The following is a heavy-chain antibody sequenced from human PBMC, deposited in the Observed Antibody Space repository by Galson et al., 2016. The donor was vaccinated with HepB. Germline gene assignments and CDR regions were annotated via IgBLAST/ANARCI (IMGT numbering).Heavy chain of an antibody. CDR3: ARDRGDV. D-gene: IGHD3-10*01. Sequence: SLRLSCAASGFTFSSYWMHWVRQAPGKGLEWVSIIYSGGSTFYTKSVKGRFTISRDNSKNTLYLQMNNLRVEDTAVYYCARDRGDVWGQGTTVTVSS. J-gene: IGHJ6*02. CDR2: IYSGGST. CDR1: GFTFSSYW. V-gene: IGHV3-53*01.